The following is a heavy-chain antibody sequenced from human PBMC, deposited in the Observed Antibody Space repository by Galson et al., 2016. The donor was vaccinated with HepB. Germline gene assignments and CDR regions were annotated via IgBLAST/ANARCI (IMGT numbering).Heavy chain of an antibody. D-gene: IGHD7-27*01. CDR1: GDSVSSNSAG. CDR2: TYYRSEWHF. Sequence: CAISGDSVSSNSAGWYWIRQSPSRGLEWLGRTYYRSEWHFDYAESVKSRITINPATAKNQFSLQLNSVTPEDTAIYYCARSYLLGRGFGSWGQGTLVTVSS. CDR3: ARSYLLGRGFGS. J-gene: IGHJ4*02. V-gene: IGHV6-1*01.